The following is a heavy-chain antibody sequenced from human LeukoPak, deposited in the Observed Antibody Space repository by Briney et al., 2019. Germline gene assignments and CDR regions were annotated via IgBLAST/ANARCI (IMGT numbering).Heavy chain of an antibody. J-gene: IGHJ4*02. V-gene: IGHV3-23*01. D-gene: IGHD5-12*01. CDR2: ISGGGGTT. Sequence: GGSLRLSCAASGFAFSSYAMNWVRQAPGKGLEWVSAISGGGGTTYYADSVKGRFTISRDNSKNTLFLQMNSLRAEDTAVYYCAKDREGLSSGYDLEYFDYWGQGTLVTVSS. CDR1: GFAFSSYA. CDR3: AKDREGLSSGYDLEYFDY.